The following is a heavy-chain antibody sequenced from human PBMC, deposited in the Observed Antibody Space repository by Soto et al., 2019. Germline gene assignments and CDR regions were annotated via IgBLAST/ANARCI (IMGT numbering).Heavy chain of an antibody. Sequence: QVQLQESGPGLVKPSQTLPLTCTVSGGSISSGGYYWSWIRQHPGKGLEWIGYIYYSGSTYYNPSLKSRVTISVDTSKNQFSLKLSSVTAADTAVYYCARLTTGPLPPWRGAFDIWGQGTMVTVSS. CDR2: IYYSGST. J-gene: IGHJ3*02. V-gene: IGHV4-31*03. CDR1: GGSISSGGYY. D-gene: IGHD1-1*01. CDR3: ARLTTGPLPPWRGAFDI.